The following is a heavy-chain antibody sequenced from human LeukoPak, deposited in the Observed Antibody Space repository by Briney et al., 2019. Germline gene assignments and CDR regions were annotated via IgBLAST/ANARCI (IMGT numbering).Heavy chain of an antibody. Sequence: GGSLRLSCAATGFTSSSYWMHWVRQAPGKGLVWVSRINSDGSSTSYADSVKGRFTISRDNAKNTLYLQMNSLSAEDPAVNYFARASVAGTLIGYWGQGTLVTVSS. CDR2: INSDGSST. J-gene: IGHJ4*02. CDR1: GFTSSSYW. V-gene: IGHV3-74*01. D-gene: IGHD6-19*01. CDR3: ARASVAGTLIGY.